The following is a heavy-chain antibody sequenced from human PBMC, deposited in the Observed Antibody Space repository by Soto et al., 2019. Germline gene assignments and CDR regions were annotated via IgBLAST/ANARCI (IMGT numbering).Heavy chain of an antibody. CDR1: GYTFITYG. D-gene: IGHD6-6*01. J-gene: IGHJ6*02. Sequence: QVQLVQSGAEVKKPGASVKVSCKASGYTFITYGISWVRQAPGQGLEWMGWISSYNGNTNYAQKLQGRVTMTTDKSTPTAYMELRGLRSDDTAVYYCARDRPTSSIRARDYYYAMDVWGQGTTVTVSS. CDR2: ISSYNGNT. CDR3: ARDRPTSSIRARDYYYAMDV. V-gene: IGHV1-18*01.